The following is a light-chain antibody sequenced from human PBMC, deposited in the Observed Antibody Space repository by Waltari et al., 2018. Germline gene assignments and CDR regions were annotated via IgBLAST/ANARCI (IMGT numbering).Light chain of an antibody. CDR1: QSVSRN. V-gene: IGKV3-15*01. CDR3: QQYYDWPQYT. CDR2: GAS. Sequence: EIVMTQSPATLSVSPGERVTLSCRASQSVSRNLAWYQQQRPGQAPRLLIHGASTRATGIPVRFSGSGSGTEFTLTISSLQSEDYAVYYCQQYYDWPQYTFGQGTKVEIK. J-gene: IGKJ2*01.